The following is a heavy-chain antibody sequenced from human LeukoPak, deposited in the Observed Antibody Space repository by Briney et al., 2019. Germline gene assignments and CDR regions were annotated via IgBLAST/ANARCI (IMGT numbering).Heavy chain of an antibody. J-gene: IGHJ4*02. CDR3: AKRYIGNYYFDY. CDR2: VSGTGGST. Sequence: GGSVSLSCAASGFTFNSYAMSWLRQAPGKRLASVSVVSGTGGSTYYVDPVQGRFPISRDNSKNTVYLQMNSLRAEDTAVYYCAKRYIGNYYFDYWGQGTLVTVSS. V-gene: IGHV3-23*01. D-gene: IGHD3-16*02. CDR1: GFTFNSYA.